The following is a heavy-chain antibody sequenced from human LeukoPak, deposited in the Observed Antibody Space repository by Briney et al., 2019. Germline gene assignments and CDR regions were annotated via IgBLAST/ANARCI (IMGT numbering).Heavy chain of an antibody. CDR1: GFTFSSYG. CDR3: AKEQNLHLSLDY. J-gene: IGHJ4*02. Sequence: GRSLRLSCAASGFTFSSYGMHWVRQAPGKGLEWVAVISYDGSNKYYADSVKGRFTISRDNSKDTLYLQMNSLRAEDTAVYYCAKEQNLHLSLDYWGQGTLVTVSS. V-gene: IGHV3-30*18. CDR2: ISYDGSNK.